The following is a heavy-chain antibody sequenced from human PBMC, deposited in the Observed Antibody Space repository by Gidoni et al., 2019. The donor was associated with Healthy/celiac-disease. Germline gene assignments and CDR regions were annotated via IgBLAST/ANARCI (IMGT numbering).Heavy chain of an antibody. CDR3: ARAYCSGGSCWNDAFDI. J-gene: IGHJ3*02. D-gene: IGHD2-15*01. CDR1: GGSFSGYY. Sequence: QVQLQQWGAGLLKPSETLSLTCAVYGGSFSGYYWSWIRQPPGKGLEWIGEINHSGSTNYNPSLKSRDTISVDTSKNQFSLKLSSVTAADTAVYYCARAYCSGGSCWNDAFDIWGQGTMVTVSS. CDR2: INHSGST. V-gene: IGHV4-34*01.